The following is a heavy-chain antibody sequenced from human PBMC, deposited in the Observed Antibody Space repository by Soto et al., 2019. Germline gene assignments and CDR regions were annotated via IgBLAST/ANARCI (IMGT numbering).Heavy chain of an antibody. D-gene: IGHD2-2*01. CDR1: GFTFSSYS. V-gene: IGHV3-21*01. Sequence: EVQLVESGGGLVKPGGSLRLSCAASGFTFSSYSMNWVRQAPGKGLEWVSSISSSSSYIYYADSVKGRFTISRDNAKNSLYLQMNSLRAEDTAVYYCARDLGVVVVPAAIGRGSDYWGQGTLVTVSS. CDR3: ARDLGVVVVPAAIGRGSDY. J-gene: IGHJ4*02. CDR2: ISSSSSYI.